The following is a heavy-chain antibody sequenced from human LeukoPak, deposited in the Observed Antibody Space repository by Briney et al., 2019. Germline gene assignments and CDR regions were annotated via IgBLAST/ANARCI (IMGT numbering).Heavy chain of an antibody. CDR1: GFTFSSYA. CDR2: ISYDGSNK. CDR3: ARGTVVVTGSRFDY. J-gene: IGHJ4*02. D-gene: IGHD2-21*02. V-gene: IGHV3-30-3*01. Sequence: QPGGSLRLSCAASGFTFSSYAMHWVRQAPGKGLEWVAVISYDGSNKYYADSVKGRFTISRDNSKNTLYLQMNSLRAEDTAVYYCARGTVVVTGSRFDYWGQGTLVTVSS.